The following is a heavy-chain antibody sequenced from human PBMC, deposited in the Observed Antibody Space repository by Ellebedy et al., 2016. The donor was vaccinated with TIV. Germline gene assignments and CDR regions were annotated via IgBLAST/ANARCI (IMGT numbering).Heavy chain of an antibody. V-gene: IGHV3-23*01. Sequence: GESLKISCAASGFTFSSFAMHWVRQAPGKGLAWLSVISGDGANTYSADSVKGRFTITRDNSKNTLFLQMNRLRAEDTAVYFCAKGSSSGFNYDRVGFQYWGQGTLVTVSS. CDR2: ISGDGANT. CDR1: GFTFSSFA. J-gene: IGHJ4*02. D-gene: IGHD3-22*01. CDR3: AKGSSSGFNYDRVGFQY.